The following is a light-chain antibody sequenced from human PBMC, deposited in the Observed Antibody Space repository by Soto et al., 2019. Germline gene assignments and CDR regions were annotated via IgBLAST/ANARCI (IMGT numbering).Light chain of an antibody. Sequence: EIVMTQSPATLSVSPGETATLSCRASQSVSYNLAWYQQKPGQGPRLLIYGAFTRSTGIPARFSGSGSGTDFPLTINSLQSEDFAVYYCQQYKNWPPLTFGGGTKVEIK. CDR1: QSVSYN. J-gene: IGKJ4*01. CDR2: GAF. CDR3: QQYKNWPPLT. V-gene: IGKV3-15*01.